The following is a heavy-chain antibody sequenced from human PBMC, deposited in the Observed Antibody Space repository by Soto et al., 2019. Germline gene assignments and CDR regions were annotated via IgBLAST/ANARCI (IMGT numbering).Heavy chain of an antibody. D-gene: IGHD3-16*01. CDR2: ISDGAGAT. CDR1: GFAFSNYA. Sequence: EVHLLESGGGLVQPGGSLRISCAASGFAFSNYAMTWVRQAPGKGLEWVSDISDGAGATHYADSVKGRFTISRDDSKNTLYLQLDRLTAEDAAVYYCAKGRTFCDFWGQGTLVSVSS. V-gene: IGHV3-23*01. J-gene: IGHJ4*02. CDR3: AKGRTFCDF.